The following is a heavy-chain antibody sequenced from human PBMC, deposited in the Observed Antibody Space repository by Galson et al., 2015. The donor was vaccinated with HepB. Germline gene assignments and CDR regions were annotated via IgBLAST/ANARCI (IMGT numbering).Heavy chain of an antibody. CDR1: GFTFDDYA. J-gene: IGHJ3*02. Sequence: SLRLSCAASGFTFDDYAMHWVRQAPGKGLEWVSGISWNSGSIGYADSVKGRFTISRDNAKNSLYLQMNSLKAEDTALYYCAKDTSLVGGTTHAFDIWGQGTMVTVSS. CDR2: ISWNSGSI. V-gene: IGHV3-9*01. CDR3: AKDTSLVGGTTHAFDI. D-gene: IGHD1-7*01.